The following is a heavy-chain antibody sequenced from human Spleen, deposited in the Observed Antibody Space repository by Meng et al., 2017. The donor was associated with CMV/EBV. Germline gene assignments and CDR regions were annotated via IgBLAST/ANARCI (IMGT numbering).Heavy chain of an antibody. V-gene: IGHV3-23*03. CDR2: IYSGGRSK. Sequence: GGSLRLSCAASGFTFTNYAMSWVRQAPGQGLEWVSVIYSGGRSKYYAGSVKGRFTISRDNSKNTLYLQMNSLRAEDTAVYYCASCRAYYDFWSGYYKSCYYYGMDVWGQGTTVTVSS. CDR3: ASCRAYYDFWSGYYKSCYYYGMDV. D-gene: IGHD3-3*01. CDR1: GFTFTNYA. J-gene: IGHJ6*02.